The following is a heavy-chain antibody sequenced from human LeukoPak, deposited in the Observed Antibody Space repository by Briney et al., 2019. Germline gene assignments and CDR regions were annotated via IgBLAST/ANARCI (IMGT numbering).Heavy chain of an antibody. Sequence: SGPTLVKPTQTLTLTCTFSGFSLSTSGVGVGWIRQPPGKALEWLALIYWNDDKRYIPSLKSRLTITKDTSKNQVVLTMTNMDPVDTAPYYCAHRPDSRSPEGNWFDPWGQGTLVTVSS. CDR2: IYWNDDK. CDR3: AHRPDSRSPEGNWFDP. CDR1: GFSLSTSGVG. V-gene: IGHV2-5*01. J-gene: IGHJ5*02. D-gene: IGHD6-6*01.